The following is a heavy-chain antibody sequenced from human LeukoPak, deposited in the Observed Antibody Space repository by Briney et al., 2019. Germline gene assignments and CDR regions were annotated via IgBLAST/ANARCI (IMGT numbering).Heavy chain of an antibody. CDR2: ISSSSSTI. Sequence: ERSLRLSCAASGFTFSSYGMNWVRQAPGKGLEWISYISSSSSTIYYADSVEGRFTISRDNAKNSLFLQMNSLRDEDTAVYYCGRAFCSGGTCYRGYWGQGTLVTVSS. CDR3: GRAFCSGGTCYRGY. D-gene: IGHD2-15*01. J-gene: IGHJ4*02. CDR1: GFTFSSYG. V-gene: IGHV3-48*02.